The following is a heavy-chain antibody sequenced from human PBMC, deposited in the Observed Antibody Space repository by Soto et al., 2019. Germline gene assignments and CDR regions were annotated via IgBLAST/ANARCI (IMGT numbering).Heavy chain of an antibody. CDR2: ISSSGNT. Sequence: QVQLQESGPGLVKPSETLSLTCTVSGGSISGYYWSWIRQPPGKGLEWIAYISSSGNTNYNPSLKSRVTISIDTSKNQFSLVLSSVTAADTAVYHCARRGSFDSAHYFDYWGQGIPVTVSS. D-gene: IGHD3-3*02. V-gene: IGHV4-59*08. CDR3: ARRGSFDSAHYFDY. CDR1: GGSISGYY. J-gene: IGHJ4*02.